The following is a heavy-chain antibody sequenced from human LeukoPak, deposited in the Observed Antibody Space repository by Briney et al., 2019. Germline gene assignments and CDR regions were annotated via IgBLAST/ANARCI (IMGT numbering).Heavy chain of an antibody. J-gene: IGHJ6*03. CDR1: GGSISSYY. V-gene: IGHV4-59*01. CDR3: ARVSTSYYYYYMDV. CDR2: IYYSGST. Sequence: SETLSLTCSFSGGSISSYYWSWIRQPPGKGLEWIGYIYYSGSTNYNPSLKSRVTISVDTSKNQFSLKLSSVTAADTAVYYCARVSTSYYYYYMDVWGKGTTVTVSS.